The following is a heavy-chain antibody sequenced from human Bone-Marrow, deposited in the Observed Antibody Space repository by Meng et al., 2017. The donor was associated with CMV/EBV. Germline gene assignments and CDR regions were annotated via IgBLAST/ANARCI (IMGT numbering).Heavy chain of an antibody. Sequence: SQTLSLTCAVSGGSFSGYYWSWIRQPPGKGLEWIGEINHSGSTNYNPSLKSRVTISVDTSKNQFSLKLSSVTAADTAVYYCARAWRFAGGYYVAARYYFDYWGQGPLVTFYS. V-gene: IGHV4-34*01. CDR3: ARAWRFAGGYYVAARYYFDY. CDR2: INHSGST. CDR1: GGSFSGYY. D-gene: IGHD3-22*01. J-gene: IGHJ4*02.